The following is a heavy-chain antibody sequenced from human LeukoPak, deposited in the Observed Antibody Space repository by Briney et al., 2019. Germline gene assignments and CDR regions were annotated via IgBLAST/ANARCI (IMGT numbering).Heavy chain of an antibody. D-gene: IGHD3-10*01. CDR3: AREYRTMVRGVQVWLDAFDI. CDR2: IKQDGSEK. J-gene: IGHJ3*02. Sequence: GGSLRLSCAASGFTFSSYWMSWVRQAPGKGLEWVANIKQDGSEKYYVDSVKGRFTIARDNAKNSLYLQMNSLRAEDTAVYYCAREYRTMVRGVQVWLDAFDIWGQGTMVTVSS. V-gene: IGHV3-7*01. CDR1: GFTFSSYW.